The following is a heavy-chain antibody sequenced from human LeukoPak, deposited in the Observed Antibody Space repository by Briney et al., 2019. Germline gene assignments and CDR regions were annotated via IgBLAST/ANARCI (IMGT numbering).Heavy chain of an antibody. Sequence: SETLSLTCTVSGGSISSSSYYWGWIRQPPGKGLEWIGSIYYSGSTYCNPSLKSRVTISVDTSKNQFSLKLSSVTAADTAVYYCAMQYYDFWSGYNPWFDPWGQGTLVTVSS. J-gene: IGHJ5*02. D-gene: IGHD3-3*01. CDR2: IYYSGST. CDR1: GGSISSSSYY. CDR3: AMQYYDFWSGYNPWFDP. V-gene: IGHV4-39*07.